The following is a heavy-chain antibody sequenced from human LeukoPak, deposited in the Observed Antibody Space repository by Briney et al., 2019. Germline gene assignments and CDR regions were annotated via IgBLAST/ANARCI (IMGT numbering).Heavy chain of an antibody. V-gene: IGHV3-23*01. CDR3: ARLYSGTSSWYDY. CDR1: GFTFRNYA. Sequence: GGSLTLSCAASGFTFRNYAMRWLRQAPGKGLEWLTIISYSGDTTYYADSVKGWFTISRNTSMNTLYLQMNSLRADDTAIYYCARLYSGTSSWYDYWGQGALVTVSS. J-gene: IGHJ4*02. D-gene: IGHD1-26*01. CDR2: ISYSGDTT.